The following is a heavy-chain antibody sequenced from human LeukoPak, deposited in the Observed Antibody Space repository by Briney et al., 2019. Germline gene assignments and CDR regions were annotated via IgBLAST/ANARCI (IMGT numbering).Heavy chain of an antibody. Sequence: PSETLSLTCTVSGGSVSSGSYYWSWIRQPPGKGLEWIGYIYYSGSTNYNPSLKSRVTISVDTSKTQFSLKLSSVTAADTAVYYCARGRYFDSSPHVWFDPWGQGTLVTVSS. J-gene: IGHJ5*02. CDR3: ARGRYFDSSPHVWFDP. V-gene: IGHV4-61*01. D-gene: IGHD3-9*01. CDR1: GGSVSSGSYY. CDR2: IYYSGST.